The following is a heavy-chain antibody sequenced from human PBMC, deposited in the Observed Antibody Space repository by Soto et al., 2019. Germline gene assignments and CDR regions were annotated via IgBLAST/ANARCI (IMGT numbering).Heavy chain of an antibody. CDR1: GFTFSDYY. V-gene: IGHV3-11*05. CDR3: ARVQGTTSIDY. Sequence: QVQLVESGGGLAKPGGSLRLSCAASGFTFSDYYMSWIRQAPGKGLECISDISSRSSYTNYADSVKGRFTISRDNAKKSLHLQMNSLRAEDTAVYYCARVQGTTSIDYWGQGTLVTVSS. CDR2: ISSRSSYT. J-gene: IGHJ4*02. D-gene: IGHD3-10*01.